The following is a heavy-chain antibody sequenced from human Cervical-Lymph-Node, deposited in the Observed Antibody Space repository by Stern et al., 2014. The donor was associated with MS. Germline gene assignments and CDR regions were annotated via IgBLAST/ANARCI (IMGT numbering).Heavy chain of an antibody. Sequence: QVQLVQSGGGVVQPGRSLRLSCAASGFTFSSYDMYWVRQAPGKGLEWVAVISYDGTNKYYADSVKGRFTISRDNSKNTLHLQMNSLRAEDTAVYYCAREYYYGMDVWGQGTTVTVSS. CDR3: AREYYYGMDV. V-gene: IGHV3-30-3*01. J-gene: IGHJ6*02. CDR1: GFTFSSYD. CDR2: ISYDGTNK.